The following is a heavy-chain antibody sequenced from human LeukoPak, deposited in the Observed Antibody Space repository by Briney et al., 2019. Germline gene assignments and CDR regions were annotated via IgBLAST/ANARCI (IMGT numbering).Heavy chain of an antibody. J-gene: IGHJ4*02. V-gene: IGHV1-3*04. CDR1: GYTFTSYA. CDR2: INTGNGNT. CDR3: ARGYSGSYSGRFDY. Sequence: ASVKVSCKASGYTFTSYAIQWVRQAPGQRLEWMGWINTGNGNTKYSQKFQGRVTITRDTSASTAYMELSSLRSEDTAVYYCARGYSGSYSGRFDYWGQGTLVTVSS. D-gene: IGHD1-26*01.